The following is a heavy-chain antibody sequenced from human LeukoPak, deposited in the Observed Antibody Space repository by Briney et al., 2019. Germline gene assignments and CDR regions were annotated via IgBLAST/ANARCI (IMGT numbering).Heavy chain of an antibody. D-gene: IGHD3-10*01. J-gene: IGHJ4*02. Sequence: GESLKISCQGSGSRFTSYWIGRVRQMPGKGLEWMGIIYPGDSDTRYSPSFQGQVTISADKSISTAYLQWSSLKASDTAMYYCARCRRTYYYGSGSYLVFDYWGQGTLVTVSS. CDR2: IYPGDSDT. V-gene: IGHV5-51*01. CDR3: ARCRRTYYYGSGSYLVFDY. CDR1: GSRFTSYW.